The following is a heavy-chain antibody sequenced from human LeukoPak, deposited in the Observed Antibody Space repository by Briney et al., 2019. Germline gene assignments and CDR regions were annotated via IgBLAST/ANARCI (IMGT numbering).Heavy chain of an antibody. J-gene: IGHJ1*01. D-gene: IGHD3-22*01. V-gene: IGHV3-7*01. CDR1: GFNFNSYW. CDR2: IRRDGSEE. Sequence: GGSLRLSCGVSGFNFNSYWMSWVRQAPGKGLELVAKIRRDGSEEYYVGSVKGRFTISRDNAKNSLYLQMNRLGAEDTAVYSCARDQNFYDKTGEGYFQHWGQGTLVTVSA. CDR3: ARDQNFYDKTGEGYFQH.